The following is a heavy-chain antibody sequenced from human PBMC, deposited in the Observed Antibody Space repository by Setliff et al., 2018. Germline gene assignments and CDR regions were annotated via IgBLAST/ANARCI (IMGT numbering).Heavy chain of an antibody. CDR3: VLFGVRHTFDV. CDR1: GFTFSSYA. D-gene: IGHD3-16*01. V-gene: IGHV3-30*04. CDR2: ISYDGSNK. Sequence: GGSLRLSCAASGFTFSSYAMHWVRQAPGKGLEWVAVISYDGSNKYYADSVKGRFTISRDNSQDTLFLQMNSLRAEDTAFYPCVLFGVRHTFDVWGQGTMVTVSS. J-gene: IGHJ3*01.